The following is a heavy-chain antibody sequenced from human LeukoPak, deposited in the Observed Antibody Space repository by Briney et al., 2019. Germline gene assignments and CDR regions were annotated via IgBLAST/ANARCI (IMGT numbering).Heavy chain of an antibody. J-gene: IGHJ1*01. CDR1: GGSISSYC. D-gene: IGHD2-15*01. CDR3: ARLVVVAATEYFQH. Sequence: SETLSLTCTVSGGSISSYCWGWIRQPPGKGLEWIGSIYYSGSTYYNPSLKSRVTISVDTSKNQFSLKLSSVTAADTAVYYCARLVVVAATEYFQHWGQGTLVTVSS. CDR2: IYYSGST. V-gene: IGHV4-39*01.